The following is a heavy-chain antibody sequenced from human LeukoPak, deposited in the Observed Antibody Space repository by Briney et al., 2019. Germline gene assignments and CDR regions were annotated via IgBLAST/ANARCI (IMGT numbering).Heavy chain of an antibody. D-gene: IGHD4-17*01. J-gene: IGHJ4*02. Sequence: PSQTLSPTCTVSGGSISSGDYYWSWIRQPPGKGLEWVGYIYYSGSTYYNPSLKSRVTISVDTSKNQFSLKLSSVTAADTAVYYCAREDGAAHATWDYWGQGTLVTVSS. CDR3: AREDGAAHATWDY. V-gene: IGHV4-30-4*01. CDR1: GGSISSGDYY. CDR2: IYYSGST.